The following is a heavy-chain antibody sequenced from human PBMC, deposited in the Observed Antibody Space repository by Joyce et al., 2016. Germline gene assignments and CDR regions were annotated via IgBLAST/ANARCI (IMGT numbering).Heavy chain of an antibody. CDR2: VYPGDSET. D-gene: IGHD4-17*01. Sequence: EVQLVQSGAEVKKPGESLKISCKASGFRFTSFWIAWVRQMPGKGLEWMGIVYPGDSETKYSPSFQGQVTISADKSINTAYLQWSRLRASDSAIYYCARLKGDYGDYGSDPWGQGTLVTVSS. CDR1: GFRFTSFW. CDR3: ARLKGDYGDYGSDP. J-gene: IGHJ5*02. V-gene: IGHV5-51*03.